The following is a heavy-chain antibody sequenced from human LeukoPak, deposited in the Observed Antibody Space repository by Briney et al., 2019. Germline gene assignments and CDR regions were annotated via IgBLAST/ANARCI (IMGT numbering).Heavy chain of an antibody. CDR3: ARCNWNDEGY. CDR1: VFTFSDYY. J-gene: IGHJ4*02. Sequence: GGSLRLSCAASVFTFSDYYMSWIRQSRGGGGGWVSYISSSGSTIYYADSEKGRFTIPRDNAKNSLYLQMNSLRAEDTAVYYCARCNWNDEGYWGQGTLVTVSS. V-gene: IGHV3-11*04. CDR2: ISSSGSTI. D-gene: IGHD1-20*01.